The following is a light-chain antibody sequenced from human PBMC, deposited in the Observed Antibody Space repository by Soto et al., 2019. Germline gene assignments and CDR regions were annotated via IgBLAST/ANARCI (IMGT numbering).Light chain of an antibody. CDR1: QNINNY. V-gene: IGKV1-33*01. CDR2: DAS. CDR3: QQYDSLPFT. Sequence: DVQLTQSPSSLSASVGDRVTVICQASQNINNYLNWYQQKPGKAPKVLIYDASNLKTGVPSSFSGSRSGTDFTFTISSLQPEDFATYYCQQYDSLPFTFGGGTKVDI. J-gene: IGKJ4*01.